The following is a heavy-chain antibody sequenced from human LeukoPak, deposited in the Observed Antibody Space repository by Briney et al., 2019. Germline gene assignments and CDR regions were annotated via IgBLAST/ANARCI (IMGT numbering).Heavy chain of an antibody. CDR1: GGSVSSGRYD. V-gene: IGHV4-61*01. J-gene: IGHJ5*02. D-gene: IGHD4-17*01. CDR2: IYYSGST. Sequence: SETLSLTCTVSGGSVSSGRYDWGWIRQPPGKGLEWIGYIYYSGSTNYNPSLKSRVTISVDTSKNQFSLKLSSVTAADTAVYYCARTYGDDVCLDPWGQGTLVTVSS. CDR3: ARTYGDDVCLDP.